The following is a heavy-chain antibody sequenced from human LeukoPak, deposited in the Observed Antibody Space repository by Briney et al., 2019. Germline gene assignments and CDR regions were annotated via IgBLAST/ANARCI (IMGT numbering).Heavy chain of an antibody. CDR3: ARARGYSYAFDP. J-gene: IGHJ5*02. CDR2: LYSSGST. V-gene: IGHV4-39*01. D-gene: IGHD5-18*01. Sequence: SETLSLTCTVSGGSISGNSYSRGWVRQPPWKGLEWIGSLYSSGSTYYNPSLKSRVAVSVDTSKNQFSLKLSSVTAADTAVYFCARARGYSYAFDPWGQGTLVTVSS. CDR1: GGSISGNSYS.